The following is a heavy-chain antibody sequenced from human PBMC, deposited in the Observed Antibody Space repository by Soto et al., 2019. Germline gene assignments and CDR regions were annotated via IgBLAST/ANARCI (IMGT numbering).Heavy chain of an antibody. CDR1: GYTFTSYA. CDR2: INAGNGNT. J-gene: IGHJ4*02. D-gene: IGHD2-21*02. V-gene: IGHV1-3*05. CDR3: ARSLVVVTALDY. Sequence: QVQLVQSGAEEKKPGASVKVSFKASGYTFTSYAMHWVRQAPGQRLEWMGWINAGNGNTKYSQKFQGRVTITRDTSASTAYMELSSLRSEDTAVYYCARSLVVVTALDYWGQGTLVTVSS.